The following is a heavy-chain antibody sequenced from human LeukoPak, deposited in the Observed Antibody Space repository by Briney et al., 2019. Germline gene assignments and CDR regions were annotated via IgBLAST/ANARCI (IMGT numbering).Heavy chain of an antibody. Sequence: GASVKVSSKASGGTFSSYAISWVRQAPGQGLEWMGRIIPIFGTANYAQKFQGRVTITTDESTSTAYMELSSLRSEDTAVYYCARDSGDTAMVPDYWGQGTLVTVSS. D-gene: IGHD5-18*01. CDR3: ARDSGDTAMVPDY. V-gene: IGHV1-69*05. CDR1: GGTFSSYA. CDR2: IIPIFGTA. J-gene: IGHJ4*02.